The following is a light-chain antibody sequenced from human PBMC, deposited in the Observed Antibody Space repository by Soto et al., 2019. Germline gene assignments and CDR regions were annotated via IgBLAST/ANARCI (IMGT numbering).Light chain of an antibody. J-gene: IGKJ1*01. CDR3: QQYNGYWT. V-gene: IGKV1-5*03. Sequence: DIPMTQSPSTLSASVGDRVTITCRASQSISNWLAWYQQKPGKAPKLLISKASSLESGVPSRFSGSGSGTEFTLTISSLQPDDFATYYCQQYNGYWTFGRGTKVEIK. CDR2: KAS. CDR1: QSISNW.